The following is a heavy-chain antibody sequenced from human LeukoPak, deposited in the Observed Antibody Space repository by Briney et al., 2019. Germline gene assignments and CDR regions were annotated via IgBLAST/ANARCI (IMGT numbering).Heavy chain of an antibody. D-gene: IGHD2-15*01. J-gene: IGHJ4*02. V-gene: IGHV3-11*01. Sequence: GGSLRLSCAASGFTVSSNYMSWVRQAPGKGLEWVSYIRSSGTTVYYADSVKGRFTISRDNAKNSLYLQMNSLRAEDTAVYYCVREYMFCSRGSCYGDLFDYWGQGTLVTVSS. CDR3: VREYMFCSRGSCYGDLFDY. CDR2: IRSSGTTV. CDR1: GFTVSSNY.